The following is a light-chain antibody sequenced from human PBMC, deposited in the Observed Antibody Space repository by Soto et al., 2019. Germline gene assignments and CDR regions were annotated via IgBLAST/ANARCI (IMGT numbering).Light chain of an antibody. CDR1: QSVSSNF. V-gene: IGKV3-20*01. J-gene: IGKJ1*01. CDR2: GAS. CDR3: HQYSSSRRT. Sequence: EIVLTQSPCTLSLSPGERVPHSCWASQSVSSNFLAWYQQKPGQAPRLLIYGASNRAAGIPDRFSGSGSGTDFTLTISRLEPEDFAVYYCHQYSSSRRTFGQGTKVDIK.